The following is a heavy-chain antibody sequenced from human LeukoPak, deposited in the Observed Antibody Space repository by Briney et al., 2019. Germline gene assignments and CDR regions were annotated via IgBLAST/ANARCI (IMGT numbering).Heavy chain of an antibody. CDR1: GDSISSSSYY. CDR2: IYYSGST. CDR3: ARASNWNGVIFDY. D-gene: IGHD1-1*01. J-gene: IGHJ4*02. V-gene: IGHV4-39*07. Sequence: SETLSLTCTVSGDSISSSSYYWGWIRQPPGKGLEWIGSIYYSGSTYCNPSLSSRVTISVDTSKNQFSLKLSSVTAADTAVYYGARASNWNGVIFDYWGQGTLVTVSS.